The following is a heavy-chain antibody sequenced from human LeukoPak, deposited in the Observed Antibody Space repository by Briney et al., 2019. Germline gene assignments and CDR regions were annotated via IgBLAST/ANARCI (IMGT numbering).Heavy chain of an antibody. Sequence: ASVKVSCKASGYTFTSYDINWVRQATGQGLEWMGWMNPNSGNTGYAQKFQGRVTMTRNTSISTAYMELSSLRPEDTAVYYCARVGGYCSSTSCYWADYRGYYGMDVWGQGTTVTVSS. D-gene: IGHD2-2*01. CDR3: ARVGGYCSSTSCYWADYRGYYGMDV. J-gene: IGHJ6*02. CDR1: GYTFTSYD. V-gene: IGHV1-8*01. CDR2: MNPNSGNT.